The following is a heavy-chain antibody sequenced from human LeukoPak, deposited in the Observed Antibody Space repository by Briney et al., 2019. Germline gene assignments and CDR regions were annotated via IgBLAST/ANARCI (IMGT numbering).Heavy chain of an antibody. CDR3: AKDKFANSNYLFDY. D-gene: IGHD4-11*01. Sequence: GGSLRLSCAASGFTFSSYWMRWVRQAPGKGLVWVSRINSDGSSTSYADSVKGRFTISRDNAKNSLYLQMNSLRAEDTALYYCAKDKFANSNYLFDYWGQGTLVTVSS. CDR1: GFTFSSYW. CDR2: INSDGSST. J-gene: IGHJ4*02. V-gene: IGHV3-74*01.